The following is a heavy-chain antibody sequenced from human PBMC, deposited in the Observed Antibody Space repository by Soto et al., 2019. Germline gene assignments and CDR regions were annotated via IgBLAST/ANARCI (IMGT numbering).Heavy chain of an antibody. CDR2: INHSGST. D-gene: IGHD6-25*01. CDR1: GGSFSGYY. CDR3: ARGPVYSGGRYGMDF. J-gene: IGHJ6*02. V-gene: IGHV4-34*01. Sequence: SETLSLTCAVYGGSFSGYYWSWIRQPPGKGLEWIGEINHSGSTNYNPSLKSRVTISVDTSKNQFSLKLSSVTAADTAVYYCARGPVYSGGRYGMDFWGQGTTVTVSS.